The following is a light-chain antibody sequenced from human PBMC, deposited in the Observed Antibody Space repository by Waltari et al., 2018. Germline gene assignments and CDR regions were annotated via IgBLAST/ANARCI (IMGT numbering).Light chain of an antibody. Sequence: DIQMTQSPSTLSASVGDRVTITCRASQSVNRLLAWYQQKPGKAPKLLISKASALQNGVAPRFSGGGSGTEFTLTISNLQPDDSSTYYCQQYEAFPVTFGHGTKVEIK. CDR1: QSVNRL. J-gene: IGKJ1*01. V-gene: IGKV1-5*03. CDR3: QQYEAFPVT. CDR2: KAS.